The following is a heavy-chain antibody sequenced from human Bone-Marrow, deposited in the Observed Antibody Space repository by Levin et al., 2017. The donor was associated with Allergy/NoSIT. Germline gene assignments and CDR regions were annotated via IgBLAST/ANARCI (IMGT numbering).Heavy chain of an antibody. V-gene: IGHV3-11*01. CDR3: ARDFGDNEGGPTYFFDF. CDR2: ISGNAATK. Sequence: GESLKISCAASGFTFGDYYMSWIRQAPGKGLEWVSYISGNAATKYYADSVRGRFTISRDNAKNSLYLQMNSLRAEDTAVYYCARDFGDNEGGPTYFFDFWGQGTLVTVSS. CDR1: GFTFGDYY. J-gene: IGHJ4*02. D-gene: IGHD4-17*01.